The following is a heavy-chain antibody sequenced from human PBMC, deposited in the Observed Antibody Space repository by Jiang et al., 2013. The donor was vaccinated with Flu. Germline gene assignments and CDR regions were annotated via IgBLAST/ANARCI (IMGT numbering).Heavy chain of an antibody. CDR3: ARGRGELLDFHFDY. J-gene: IGHJ4*02. CDR1: GGSISSYY. V-gene: IGHV4-59*01. D-gene: IGHD1-26*01. CDR2: IYYSGST. Sequence: GSGLVKPSETLSLTCTVSGGSISSYYWSWIRQPPGKGLEWIGYIYYSGSTNYNPSLKSRVTISVDTSKNQFSLKLSSVTAADTAVYYCARGRGELLDFHFDYWGQGTLVTVSS.